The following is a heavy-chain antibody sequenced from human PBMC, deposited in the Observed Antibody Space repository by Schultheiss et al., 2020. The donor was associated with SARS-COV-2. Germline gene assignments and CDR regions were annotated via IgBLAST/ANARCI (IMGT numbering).Heavy chain of an antibody. CDR3: ARGVRAAPGSFYGMDV. Sequence: GGSLRLSCAASGFTFSSYDMHWVRQATGKGLEWVSAIGTAGDTYYPGSVKGRFTISRENAKNSLYLQMNSLRAGDTAVYYCARGVRAAPGSFYGMDVWGQGTTVTVSS. D-gene: IGHD6-13*01. J-gene: IGHJ6*02. CDR2: IGTAGDT. CDR1: GFTFSSYD. V-gene: IGHV3-13*01.